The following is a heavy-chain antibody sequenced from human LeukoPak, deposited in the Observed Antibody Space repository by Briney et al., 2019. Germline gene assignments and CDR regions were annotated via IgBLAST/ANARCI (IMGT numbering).Heavy chain of an antibody. CDR1: GVSISSSSYY. D-gene: IGHD3-22*01. CDR3: ARHVAVGYYFDSSGSYFDY. J-gene: IGHJ4*02. Sequence: PSETLSLTCNVSGVSISSSSYYWDWIRQPPGKGLEWIGSLYYSGSTYYNPSLKSRVSISVDTSKNQFSLRLSAVTAADTAVYYCARHVAVGYYFDSSGSYFDYWGRGTLVTVSS. CDR2: LYYSGST. V-gene: IGHV4-39*01.